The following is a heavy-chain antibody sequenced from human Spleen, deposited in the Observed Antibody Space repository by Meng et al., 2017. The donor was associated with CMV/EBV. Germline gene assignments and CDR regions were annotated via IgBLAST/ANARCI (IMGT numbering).Heavy chain of an antibody. CDR2: IYVGSGNT. Sequence: CGFSFGHSAETGVRQVPGKGLECVGVIYVGSGNTYYAGSVNGRFSISRDDSRNTLYLEMNSLRAEDTAVYYCAKDSRAWSYYLDSWGQGTQVTVSS. J-gene: IGHJ4*02. D-gene: IGHD5-24*01. V-gene: IGHV3-23*03. CDR1: GFSFGHSA. CDR3: AKDSRAWSYYLDS.